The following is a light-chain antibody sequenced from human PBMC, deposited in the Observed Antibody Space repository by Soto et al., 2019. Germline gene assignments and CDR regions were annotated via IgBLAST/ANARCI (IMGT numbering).Light chain of an antibody. CDR1: QSVTSNY. J-gene: IGKJ2*01. Sequence: EIVLTQSPGTLSLSPGERATLSCRASQSVTSNYLTWYQQKPGQAPRLLIFGASSRATGIPDRFSGSGSGTDFTLTISRLEPEDFAVYYCQQYGSSPGTFGQETRLEIK. CDR2: GAS. CDR3: QQYGSSPGT. V-gene: IGKV3-20*01.